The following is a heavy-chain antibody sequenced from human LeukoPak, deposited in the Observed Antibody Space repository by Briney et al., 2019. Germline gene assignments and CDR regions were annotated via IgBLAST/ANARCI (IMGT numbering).Heavy chain of an antibody. CDR1: GYSFTSYW. V-gene: IGHV5-51*01. J-gene: IGHJ3*02. D-gene: IGHD3-3*01. CDR3: ARRDYDDFWSGYAFDI. Sequence: GESPKISCKGSGYSFTSYWIGWVRQMPGKGLEWMGIIYPGDSDTRYSPSFQGQVTISADKSISTAYLQWSSLKASDTAMYYCARRDYDDFWSGYAFDIWGQGTMVTVSS. CDR2: IYPGDSDT.